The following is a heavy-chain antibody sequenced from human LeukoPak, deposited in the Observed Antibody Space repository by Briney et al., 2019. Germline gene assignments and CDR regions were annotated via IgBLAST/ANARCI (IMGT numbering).Heavy chain of an antibody. V-gene: IGHV3-21*01. Sequence: GGSLRLSCAASGFTFSSYSMNWVRQAPGKGLEWVSSISSSSSYIYYADSVKGRFTISRDNAKNSLYLQMNSLRAEDTAVYYCARWREDIVVVVAARDNWFDPWGQGTLVTVSS. CDR2: ISSSSSYI. J-gene: IGHJ5*02. D-gene: IGHD2-15*01. CDR1: GFTFSSYS. CDR3: ARWREDIVVVVAARDNWFDP.